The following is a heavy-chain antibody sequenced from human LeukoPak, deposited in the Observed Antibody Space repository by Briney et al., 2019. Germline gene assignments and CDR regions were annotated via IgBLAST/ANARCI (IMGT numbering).Heavy chain of an antibody. D-gene: IGHD3-22*01. V-gene: IGHV3-21*01. CDR1: EFTFSSYN. Sequence: GGSLRLSCVASEFTFSSYNMNWVRQAPGKGLEWVSSISSSSAYIYYADSVKGRFTISRDNAKNSLYLQMDSLRAEDTAVYYCVWGSGYYYFPWGQGTLVTVSS. CDR3: VWGSGYYYFP. CDR2: ISSSSAYI. J-gene: IGHJ4*02.